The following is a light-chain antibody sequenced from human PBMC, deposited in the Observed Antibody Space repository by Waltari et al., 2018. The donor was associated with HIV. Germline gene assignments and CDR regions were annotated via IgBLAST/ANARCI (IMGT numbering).Light chain of an antibody. CDR1: SSDVGAYNY. J-gene: IGLJ1*01. Sequence: QSALTQPASVSGSPGQSITISCTGTSSDVGAYNYVSWYQQHPGKAPKLMIDDVTQRPSGVSNRFSGSKSANTASLTISGLQAEDEADYYCCSYAGSSTYVFGSGTKVTVL. CDR3: CSYAGSSTYV. CDR2: DVT. V-gene: IGLV2-23*02.